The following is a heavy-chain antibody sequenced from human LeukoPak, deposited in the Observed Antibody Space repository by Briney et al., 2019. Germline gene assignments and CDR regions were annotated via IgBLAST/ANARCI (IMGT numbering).Heavy chain of an antibody. CDR3: AKDRRPDGVYDLDY. J-gene: IGHJ4*02. CDR1: GFIFSNYA. D-gene: IGHD5/OR15-5a*01. V-gene: IGHV3-23*01. Sequence: GASLRLSCAASGFIFSNYAMNWVRQAPGKGLEWVSFIYSGGGTKYADSVRGRFTIARDNSRNTLYLQMSSLRREDTAVYYCAKDRRPDGVYDLDYWGQGTLVTVSS. CDR2: FIYSGGGT.